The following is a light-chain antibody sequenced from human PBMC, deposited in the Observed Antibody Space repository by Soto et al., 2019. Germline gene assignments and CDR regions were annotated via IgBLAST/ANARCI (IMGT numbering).Light chain of an antibody. V-gene: IGKV1-5*03. J-gene: IGKJ1*01. CDR1: QSISSW. Sequence: DIQMTQSPSTLSAYVGDRVTITCRARQSISSWLAWYQQKPGKAPTLLIYKASSLESGVPSRFSGSGSVTECTFIINSLQHDDFATYFCQQYSNYWTFGQGNKVEIK. CDR3: QQYSNYWT. CDR2: KAS.